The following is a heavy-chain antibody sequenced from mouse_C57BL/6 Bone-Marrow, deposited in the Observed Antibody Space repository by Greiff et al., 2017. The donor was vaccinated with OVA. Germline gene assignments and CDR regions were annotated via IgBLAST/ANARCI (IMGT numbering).Heavy chain of an antibody. D-gene: IGHD3-2*02. CDR3: ARGGRLRLRSY. J-gene: IGHJ2*01. CDR2: IYPRSGNT. CDR1: GYTFTSYG. Sequence: QVQLTESGAELARPGASVKLSCKASGYTFTSYGISWVKQRTGKGLEWIGEIYPRSGNTYYNEKFKGKATLTADKSSSTAYMELRSLTSEDSAVYVCARGGRLRLRSYWGQGTTLTVSS. V-gene: IGHV1-81*01.